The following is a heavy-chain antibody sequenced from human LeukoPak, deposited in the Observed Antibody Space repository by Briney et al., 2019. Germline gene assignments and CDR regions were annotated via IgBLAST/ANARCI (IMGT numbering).Heavy chain of an antibody. CDR1: GFTFSSSA. V-gene: IGHV3-23*01. Sequence: PGGSLRLSCAASGFTFSSSAMSWVRQAPGKGLEWVSAISGSGGSTYYADSVKGRFTISRDNSKNTLYLQMNSLRAEDTAVYYCARTSTVVTPDGPIDYWGQGTLVTVSS. CDR2: ISGSGGST. J-gene: IGHJ4*02. CDR3: ARTSTVVTPDGPIDY. D-gene: IGHD4-23*01.